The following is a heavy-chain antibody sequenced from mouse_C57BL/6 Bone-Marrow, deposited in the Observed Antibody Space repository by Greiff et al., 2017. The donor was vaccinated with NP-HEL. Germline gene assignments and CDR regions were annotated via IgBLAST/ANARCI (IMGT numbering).Heavy chain of an antibody. CDR3: ARGGSY. CDR2: ISNGGGST. J-gene: IGHJ3*01. V-gene: IGHV5-12*01. Sequence: EVQGVESGGGLVQPGGSLKLSCAASGFTFSDYYMYWVRQTPEKRLEWVAYISNGGGSTYYPDTVKGRFTISRDNAKNTLYLQMSRLKSEDTAMYYCARGGSYWGQGTLVTVSA. CDR1: GFTFSDYY.